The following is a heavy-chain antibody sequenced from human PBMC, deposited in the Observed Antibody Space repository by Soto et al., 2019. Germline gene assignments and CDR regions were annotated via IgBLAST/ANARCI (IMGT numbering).Heavy chain of an antibody. D-gene: IGHD2-15*01. CDR1: GFTFSSNA. Sequence: EVQLLESGGGLVQPGGSLRLSCAASGFTFSSNAMSWVRQAPGKGLEWVSGISSSGGSTYYADSVKGRFTISRDNSKNMLYLQMNNLRAEDTAVYYCAKAQGGSYFDYWGQGTLVTVFS. CDR2: ISSSGGST. CDR3: AKAQGGSYFDY. V-gene: IGHV3-23*01. J-gene: IGHJ4*02.